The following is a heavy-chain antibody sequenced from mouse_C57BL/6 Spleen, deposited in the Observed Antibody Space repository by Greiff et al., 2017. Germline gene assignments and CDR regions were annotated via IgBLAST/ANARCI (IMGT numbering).Heavy chain of an antibody. D-gene: IGHD1-1*01. V-gene: IGHV3-6*01. CDR2: ISYDGSN. Sequence: EVKLQESGPGLVKPSQSLSLTCSVTGYSITSGYYWNWIRQFPGNKLEWMGYISYDGSNNYNPSLKNRISITRDTSKNQFFLKLNSVTTEDTATYYCAIYGSRGYFDVWGTGTTVTVSS. CDR3: AIYGSRGYFDV. J-gene: IGHJ1*03. CDR1: GYSITSGYY.